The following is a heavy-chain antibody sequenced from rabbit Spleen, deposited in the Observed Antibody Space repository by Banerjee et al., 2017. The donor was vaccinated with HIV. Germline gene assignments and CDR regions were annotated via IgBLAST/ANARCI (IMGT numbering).Heavy chain of an antibody. V-gene: IGHV1S40*01. J-gene: IGHJ4*01. CDR1: GFSFSSSDY. Sequence: QSLEESGGGLVQPEGSLALTCKASGFSFSSSDYICWVRQAPGKGLEWISCIAGSSSGFTYSATWAKGRFTISKTSSTTVTLQMTSLTAADTATYFCARGSADDNYGYHSNLWGQGTLVTVS. D-gene: IGHD6-1*01. CDR2: IAGSSSGFT. CDR3: ARGSADDNYGYHSNL.